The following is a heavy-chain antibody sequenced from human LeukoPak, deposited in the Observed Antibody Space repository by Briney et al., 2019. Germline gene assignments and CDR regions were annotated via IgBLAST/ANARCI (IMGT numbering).Heavy chain of an antibody. D-gene: IGHD6-19*01. Sequence: GGSLRLSCAASGFTFSSYSMNWVRQAPGKGLEWVSSISSSSSYIYYADSVKGRFTISRDNAKNSLYLQMNSLRAEDTAVYYCARERSPHSSGWYGYYYYYMDVWGKGTTVTVSS. J-gene: IGHJ6*03. CDR1: GFTFSSYS. V-gene: IGHV3-21*01. CDR2: ISSSSSYI. CDR3: ARERSPHSSGWYGYYYYYMDV.